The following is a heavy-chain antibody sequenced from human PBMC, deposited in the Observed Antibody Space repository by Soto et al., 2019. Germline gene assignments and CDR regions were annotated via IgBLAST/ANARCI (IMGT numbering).Heavy chain of an antibody. CDR3: AKASSSGDYFDY. V-gene: IGHV3-43*01. D-gene: IGHD6-6*01. J-gene: IGHJ4*02. CDR2: TSWDGGST. CDR1: GFSFDDFI. Sequence: LRLSCAASGFSFDDFIMHWVRQAPGKGLEWVSLTSWDGGSTYYADSVRGRFTISRDNSKDSLYLQMNSLRTEDTALYYCAKASSSGDYFDYWGQGTLVTVSS.